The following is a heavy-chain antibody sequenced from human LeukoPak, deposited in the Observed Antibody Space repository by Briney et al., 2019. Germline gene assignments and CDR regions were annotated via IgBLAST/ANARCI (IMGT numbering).Heavy chain of an antibody. CDR1: GFTFSDYA. D-gene: IGHD3-10*01. CDR2: NSGSGGTT. Sequence: GRSLRLSCAASGFTFSDYAMNWVRQAPGKGLEWISENSGSGGTTYYADSVKGRFTMSRDYSKNTLYLQMNSLSAEDTAVYYCARSGSIIRGASDSWGQGTLVTVSA. CDR3: ARSGSIIRGASDS. V-gene: IGHV3-23*01. J-gene: IGHJ4*02.